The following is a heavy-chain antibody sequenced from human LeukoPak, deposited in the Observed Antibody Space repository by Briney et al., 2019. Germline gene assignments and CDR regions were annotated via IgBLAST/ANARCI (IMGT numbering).Heavy chain of an antibody. CDR3: ARGRPGGGYDGSRFFDY. D-gene: IGHD5-12*01. Sequence: ASVKVSCKASGYTFTSYGISWVRQAPGQGLEWMGWISAYNGNTNYAQKLQGRVTMTTDTSTSTAYMELRSLRSDDTAVYYCARGRPGGGYDGSRFFDYWGQGTLVTVSS. J-gene: IGHJ4*02. CDR2: ISAYNGNT. V-gene: IGHV1-18*01. CDR1: GYTFTSYG.